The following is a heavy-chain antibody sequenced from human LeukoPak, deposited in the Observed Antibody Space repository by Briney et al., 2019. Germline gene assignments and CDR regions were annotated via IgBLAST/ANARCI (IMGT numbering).Heavy chain of an antibody. V-gene: IGHV1-2*02. J-gene: IGHJ3*02. D-gene: IGHD2-15*01. CDR3: AREKVVVAATEGVAFDI. CDR2: INPNSGGT. Sequence: GASVKVSCKASGYTFTGYYMHWVRQAPGQGLEWMGWINPNSGGTNYAQKFQGRVTMTRGTSISTAYMELSRLRSDDTAVYYCAREKVVVAATEGVAFDIWGQGTMVTVSS. CDR1: GYTFTGYY.